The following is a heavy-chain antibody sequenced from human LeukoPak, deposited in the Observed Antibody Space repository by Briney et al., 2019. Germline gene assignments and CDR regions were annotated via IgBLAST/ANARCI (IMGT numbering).Heavy chain of an antibody. J-gene: IGHJ4*02. CDR2: IYYSGST. CDR1: GGSISSYY. V-gene: IGHV4-59*01. Sequence: SETLSLTCNVSGGSISSYYWSWIRQPPGKGLEWIGYIYYSGSTNYNPSLKSRVTISVDTSKNQFSLKLSSVTAADTAVYYCARSDSSGWIDYWGQGTLVTVSS. D-gene: IGHD6-19*01. CDR3: ARSDSSGWIDY.